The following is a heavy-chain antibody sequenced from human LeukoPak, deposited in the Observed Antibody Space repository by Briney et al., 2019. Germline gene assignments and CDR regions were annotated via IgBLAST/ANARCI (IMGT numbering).Heavy chain of an antibody. CDR1: GGSISSHY. CDR2: IYYSGNT. V-gene: IGHV4-59*11. D-gene: IGHD2-2*03. CDR3: ARDKGGYCSSTSCYPTNWFDP. J-gene: IGHJ5*02. Sequence: PSETLSLTCTVSGGSISSHYWSWNRQPPGKGLEWIGQIYYSGNTSYNPSLKSRVTISVDTSKNQFSLKLSSVTAADTAVYYCARDKGGYCSSTSCYPTNWFDPWGQGTLVTVSS.